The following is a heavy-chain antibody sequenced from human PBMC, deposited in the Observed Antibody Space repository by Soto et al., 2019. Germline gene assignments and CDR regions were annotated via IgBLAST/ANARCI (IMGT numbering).Heavy chain of an antibody. V-gene: IGHV3-30*18. CDR2: ITYDGNKK. J-gene: IGHJ4*02. D-gene: IGHD2-15*01. CDR1: GLTFTNHG. CDR3: VKGMPSFCSAGACEPEFAY. Sequence: GGSLRLSCAVSGLTFTNHGMHWVRQAPGKGLDWVAGITYDGNKKYYADSVKGRFTISRDNSKNTLYLQTNSLRAEDSAVYYCVKGMPSFCSAGACEPEFAYWGQGTLVTVSS.